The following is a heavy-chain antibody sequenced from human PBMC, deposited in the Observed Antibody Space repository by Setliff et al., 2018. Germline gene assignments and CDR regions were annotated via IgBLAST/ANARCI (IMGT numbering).Heavy chain of an antibody. CDR2: IYYSGST. CDR1: GGSISSSSYY. V-gene: IGHV4-39*07. CDR3: ARVPRFTDTRNAFDI. Sequence: PSETLSLTCTVSGGSISSSSYYWGWIRQPPGKGLEWIGSIYYSGSTYYSPSLKSRVTISVDTSKNQFSLKLSSVTAADTAVYYCARVPRFTDTRNAFDIWGQGTMVTVSS. D-gene: IGHD3-3*01. J-gene: IGHJ3*02.